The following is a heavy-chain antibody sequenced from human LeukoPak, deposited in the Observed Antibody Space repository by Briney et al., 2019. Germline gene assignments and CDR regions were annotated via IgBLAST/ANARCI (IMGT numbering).Heavy chain of an antibody. CDR3: ARTAARRFDY. CDR1: GYTFPSYF. Sequence: ASVKFSCKASGYTFPSYFMRWVRQAPGQGLEWMGIINPTGGSTTYAQKFQGRVTMTRDTSTSTVYMGLSSLRSADTAVYYCARTAARRFDYWGQGTVVTVSS. D-gene: IGHD6-6*01. J-gene: IGHJ4*02. V-gene: IGHV1-46*01. CDR2: INPTGGST.